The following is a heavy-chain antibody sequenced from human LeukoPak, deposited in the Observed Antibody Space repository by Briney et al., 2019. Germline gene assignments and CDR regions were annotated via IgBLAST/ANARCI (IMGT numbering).Heavy chain of an antibody. J-gene: IGHJ4*02. Sequence: GGCLTLPCAASGFTFSDHYMVWLGPAAAKGLESISYISHNGDTKYYADSVKGRLSISRDNAKSSLYLEMNSLRVEDTAVYYCARDRHGYFDYWGQGTLVTVSS. CDR3: ARDRHGYFDY. V-gene: IGHV3-11*01. CDR2: ISHNGDTK. D-gene: IGHD6-13*01. CDR1: GFTFSDHY.